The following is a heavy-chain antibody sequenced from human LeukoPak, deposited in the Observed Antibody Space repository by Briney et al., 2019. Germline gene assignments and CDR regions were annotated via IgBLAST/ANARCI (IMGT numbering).Heavy chain of an antibody. D-gene: IGHD3-22*01. Sequence: PSETLSLTCTVSGGPISSYYWSWIRQPPGKGLEWIGYIFYSGGTNYNPSLKSRVTISVDTSKNQFSLKLSSVTAADTAVYYCARHGSVSSGALVWGQGTLVTVSS. CDR1: GGPISSYY. J-gene: IGHJ4*02. CDR2: IFYSGGT. V-gene: IGHV4-59*08. CDR3: ARHGSVSSGALV.